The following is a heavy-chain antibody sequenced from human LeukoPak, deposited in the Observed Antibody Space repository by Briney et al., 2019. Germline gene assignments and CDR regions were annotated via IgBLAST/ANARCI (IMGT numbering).Heavy chain of an antibody. J-gene: IGHJ5*02. V-gene: IGHV3-30*18. CDR1: GFTFSGFG. Sequence: PGESLRLSCEVSGFTFSGFGMHWVRQAPGKGLEWLAIISYDGAYTHTSKSLKGRFTISRDNANNTLSLQMTSLRPEDTAVYYCAKEVHDHIWGRSHVNNFDPWGQGTLVTVSS. CDR2: ISYDGAYT. D-gene: IGHD3-16*01. CDR3: AKEVHDHIWGRSHVNNFDP.